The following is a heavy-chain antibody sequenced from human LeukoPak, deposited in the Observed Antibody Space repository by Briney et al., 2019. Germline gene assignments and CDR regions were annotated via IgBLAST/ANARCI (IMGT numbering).Heavy chain of an antibody. J-gene: IGHJ4*02. CDR2: LSASGGNT. D-gene: IGHD4-17*01. V-gene: IGHV3-23*01. CDR3: AKDRGSYGDYAVFDF. Sequence: GGSLRLSCAAYGFTFSRYAMSWVRQAPGKGLEWVSSLSASGGNTYYADSVKGRFTISRDNSKDTLDLQMNSLRAEDTAMYYCAKDRGSYGDYAVFDFWGQGTLVTVSS. CDR1: GFTFSRYA.